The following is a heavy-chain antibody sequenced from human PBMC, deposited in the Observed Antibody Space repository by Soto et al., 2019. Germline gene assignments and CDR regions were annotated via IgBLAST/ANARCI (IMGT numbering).Heavy chain of an antibody. V-gene: IGHV5-51*04. CDR3: ARGGDRGGYDWRVFDY. CDR2: IYPGDSDT. D-gene: IGHD5-12*01. CDR1: GYSFTTHC. Sequence: GESLKISCKGSGYSFTTHCIGWVRQMPGKGLEWMGVIYPGDSDTKYSPSFQGQVTISADKPINTAYLQWNTLKASDTAMYYCARGGDRGGYDWRVFDYWGQRTLVTVSS. J-gene: IGHJ4*02.